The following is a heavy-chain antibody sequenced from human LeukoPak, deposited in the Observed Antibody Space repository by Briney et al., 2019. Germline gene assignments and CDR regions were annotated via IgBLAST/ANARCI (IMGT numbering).Heavy chain of an antibody. J-gene: IGHJ4*02. V-gene: IGHV3-30-3*01. Sequence: GGSLRLSCAASGFTFSMYPMHWVRQAPGKGLEWVAIISSDGGNKDYANSVKGRFTISRDNSENTLYLQMNSLRPEDSAMYYCARGDCSGGSCHVGGYWGQGTLATVSS. D-gene: IGHD2-15*01. CDR1: GFTFSMYP. CDR2: ISSDGGNK. CDR3: ARGDCSGGSCHVGGY.